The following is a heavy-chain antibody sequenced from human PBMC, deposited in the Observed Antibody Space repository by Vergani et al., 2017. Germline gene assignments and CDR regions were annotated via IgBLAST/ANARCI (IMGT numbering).Heavy chain of an antibody. J-gene: IGHJ6*02. Sequence: QVQLQESGPGLVKPSETLSLTCAVSGYSFSSTYYWGWIRQPPGKGLEWIGSIYHSGSTYNNPSLKSRVTISVDTSKNQFSLKLSPVTAADTAVYYCARDRDDNDRGGMDVWGQGTTVTVSS. CDR1: GYSFSSTYY. CDR2: IYHSGST. V-gene: IGHV4-38-2*02. D-gene: IGHD3-9*01. CDR3: ARDRDDNDRGGMDV.